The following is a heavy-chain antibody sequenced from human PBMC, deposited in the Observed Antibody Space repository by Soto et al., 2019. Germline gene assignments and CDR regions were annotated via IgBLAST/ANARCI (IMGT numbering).Heavy chain of an antibody. CDR2: IIPILGMA. D-gene: IGHD1-26*01. CDR1: GGTFSSYT. CDR3: ARGVASGGYPFDY. J-gene: IGHJ4*02. V-gene: IGHV1-69*02. Sequence: QVQLVQSGAEVKKPGSSVKVSCKASGGTFSSYTISWVRQAPGQGLEWMGRIIPILGMANYAQKFQGRVTITADKSTSTAYMEPRSVRPEDTAVYYCARGVASGGYPFDYRGQGTLVTVFS.